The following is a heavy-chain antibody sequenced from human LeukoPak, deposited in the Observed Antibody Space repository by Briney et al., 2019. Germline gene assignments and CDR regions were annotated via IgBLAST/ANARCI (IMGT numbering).Heavy chain of an antibody. J-gene: IGHJ4*02. V-gene: IGHV1-18*01. Sequence: ASVKVSCKASGGTFSSYAISWVRQAPGQGLEWMGWMNPNSGNTGYAQKFQGRVTMTTDTSTSTAYMELRSLRSDDTAVYYCARERNTVAGTKAGPDYWGQGTLVTVSS. D-gene: IGHD6-19*01. CDR3: ARERNTVAGTKAGPDY. CDR1: GGTFSSYA. CDR2: MNPNSGNT.